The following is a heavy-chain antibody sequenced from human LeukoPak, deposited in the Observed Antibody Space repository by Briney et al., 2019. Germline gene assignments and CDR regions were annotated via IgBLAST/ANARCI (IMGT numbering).Heavy chain of an antibody. J-gene: IGHJ4*02. CDR2: IYYSGST. D-gene: IGHD5-18*01. CDR3: ARDLNGYSYGAKTDY. CDR1: GGSISSYY. V-gene: IGHV4-59*12. Sequence: SETLSLTCTVSGGSISSYYWSWIRQPPGKGLEWIGYIYYSGSTNYNPSLKSRVTISVDTSKNQFSLKLSSVTAADTAVYYCARDLNGYSYGAKTDYWGQGTLVTVSS.